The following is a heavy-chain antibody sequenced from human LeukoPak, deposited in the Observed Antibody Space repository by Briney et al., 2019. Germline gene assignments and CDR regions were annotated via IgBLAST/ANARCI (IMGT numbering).Heavy chain of an antibody. D-gene: IGHD2-21*01. CDR3: LTIVETDIDAFDI. V-gene: IGHV3-66*01. CDR1: GFIVSNNY. CDR2: IYSGGST. J-gene: IGHJ3*02. Sequence: GGSLRLSCAASGFIVSNNYMSWVRQAPGKGLEWVSVIYSGGSTYYADSVKGRFTISRDNSKDTLYLQMNSLRAEDTAVYYCLTIVETDIDAFDIWGQGAKVTVSS.